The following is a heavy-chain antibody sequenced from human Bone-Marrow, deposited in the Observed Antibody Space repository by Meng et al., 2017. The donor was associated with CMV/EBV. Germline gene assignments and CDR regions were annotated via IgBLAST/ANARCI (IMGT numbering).Heavy chain of an antibody. CDR1: GFIFSNFV. CDR3: ARDDYYGSGRGMDV. D-gene: IGHD3-10*01. Sequence: GESLKISCSASGFIFSNFVMTWVRQAPGKGLVWVSRINSDGSSTSYGDSVKGRFTISRDNAKNTLYLQMNSLRAEDTAVYYCARDDYYGSGRGMDVWGQGTTVTVSS. V-gene: IGHV3-74*01. J-gene: IGHJ6*02. CDR2: INSDGSST.